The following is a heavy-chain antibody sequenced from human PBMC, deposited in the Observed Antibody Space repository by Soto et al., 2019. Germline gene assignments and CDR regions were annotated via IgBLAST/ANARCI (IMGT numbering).Heavy chain of an antibody. CDR2: IYPGDSDT. J-gene: IGHJ6*02. CDR3: ARHEPGYGDYDYYYGMDV. CDR1: GYSFTSYW. Sequence: GESLKISCKGSGYSFTSYWIGWVRQMPGKGLEWMGIIYPGDSDTRYSPSFQGQVTISADKSISTAYLQWSSLKASDTAMYYCARHEPGYGDYDYYYGMDVWGQGTKVTVSS. V-gene: IGHV5-51*01. D-gene: IGHD4-17*01.